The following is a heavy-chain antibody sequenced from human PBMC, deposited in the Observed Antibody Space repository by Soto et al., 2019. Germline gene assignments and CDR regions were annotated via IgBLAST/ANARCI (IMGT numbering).Heavy chain of an antibody. CDR1: GGSISSSSYY. V-gene: IGHV4-39*01. CDR2: INYSGRT. J-gene: IGHJ4*02. Sequence: SETLSLTCTVSGGSISSSSYYWGWIRQPPGKGLEWIGSINYSGRTYYNPSLKSRVTISVDTSKNQFSLKLTSVTAADTVVYNCVKLILVGAGSWVSLHSWGKGPRITAS. D-gene: IGHD3-10*01. CDR3: VKLILVGAGSWVSLHS.